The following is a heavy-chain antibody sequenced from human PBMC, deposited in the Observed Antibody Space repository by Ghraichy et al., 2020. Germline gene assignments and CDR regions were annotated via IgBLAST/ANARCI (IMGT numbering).Heavy chain of an antibody. CDR3: ARIAVSGRWYFDL. V-gene: IGHV3-23*01. CDR2: ISVSGDAT. Sequence: VSSISVSGDATFYADSVQGRFTVSRDNSKNTLYLQMNSLRDDDTAVYSCARIAVSGRWYFDLCGRGTQLPVSS. J-gene: IGHJ2*01. D-gene: IGHD6-19*01.